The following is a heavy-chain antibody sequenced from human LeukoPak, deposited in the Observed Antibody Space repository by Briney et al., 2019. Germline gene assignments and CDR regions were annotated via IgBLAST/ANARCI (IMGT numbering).Heavy chain of an antibody. CDR3: ARSFFVVAGPTAADPLDY. CDR2: IYYSGST. Sequence: SETLSLTCTVSGGSISSYYWSWIRQPPGKGLEWIGYIYYSGSTNYNPSLKSRVTISVDASKNQFSLKLSSVTAADTAVYYCARSFFVVAGPTAADPLDYWGQGTLVTVSS. V-gene: IGHV4-59*01. D-gene: IGHD2-15*01. CDR1: GGSISSYY. J-gene: IGHJ4*02.